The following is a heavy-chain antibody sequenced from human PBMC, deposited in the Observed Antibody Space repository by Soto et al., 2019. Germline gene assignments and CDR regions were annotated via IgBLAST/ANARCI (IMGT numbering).Heavy chain of an antibody. V-gene: IGHV2-5*02. D-gene: IGHD3-16*01. Sequence: QITLKKSGPTLVRPAQTLTLTCGFSGFSLASYGMGVAWIRQPPGKAQEWFAPNYWDDNKRYSPSLKDRLAISKDTSSNQVVLTITNMDPVDTVTYRCAHAGDYALLTFDHWGPGTLVTVSS. CDR2: NYWDDNK. J-gene: IGHJ4*01. CDR3: AHAGDYALLTFDH. CDR1: GFSLASYGMG.